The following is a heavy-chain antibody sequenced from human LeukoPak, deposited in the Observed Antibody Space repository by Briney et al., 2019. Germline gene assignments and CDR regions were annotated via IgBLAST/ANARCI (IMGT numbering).Heavy chain of an antibody. CDR3: ARGVPAAYGGNYFDY. D-gene: IGHD2-2*01. J-gene: IGHJ4*02. Sequence: ASVKVSCKASGYTFTSYGISWVRQAPGQGLEWMGWISAYNGNTNYAQKLQGRVTMTTDTSTSTAYMELRSLRSDDTAVYYCARGVPAAYGGNYFDYWGQGTLVTVSS. V-gene: IGHV1-18*01. CDR1: GYTFTSYG. CDR2: ISAYNGNT.